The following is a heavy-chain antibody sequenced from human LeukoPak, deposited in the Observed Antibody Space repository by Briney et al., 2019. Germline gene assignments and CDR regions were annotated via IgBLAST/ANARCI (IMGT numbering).Heavy chain of an antibody. CDR2: INHSGST. J-gene: IGHJ5*02. V-gene: IGHV4-34*01. CDR1: GGSFSGYY. CDR3: ARIPYGDYRGGSFDP. D-gene: IGHD4-17*01. Sequence: PSETLSLTCAVYGGSFSGYYWSWIRQPPGKGLEWIGEINHSGSTNYNPSLKSRVTISVDTSKNQFSLKLSSVTAADTAVYYCARIPYGDYRGGSFDPWGQGTLVTVSS.